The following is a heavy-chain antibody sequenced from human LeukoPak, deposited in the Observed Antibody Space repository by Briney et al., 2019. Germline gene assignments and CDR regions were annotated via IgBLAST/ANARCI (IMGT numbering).Heavy chain of an antibody. CDR1: GYTFTSYD. J-gene: IGHJ6*02. CDR3: ARGTPTCYYDSSGYPYYYYHGMDV. CDR2: MNPNSGNT. V-gene: IGHV1-8*01. Sequence: ASVKVSCKASGYTFTSYDINWVRQATGQGLEWMGWMNPNSGNTGYARKFQGRVTMTRNTSISTAYMELSSLRSEDTAVYYCARGTPTCYYDSSGYPYYYYHGMDVWGQGTTVTVSS. D-gene: IGHD3-22*01.